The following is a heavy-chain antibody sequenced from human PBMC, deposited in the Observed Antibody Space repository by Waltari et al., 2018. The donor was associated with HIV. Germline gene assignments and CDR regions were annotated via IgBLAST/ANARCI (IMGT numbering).Heavy chain of an antibody. CDR1: GGSIRGDY. CDR3: AKESWAHSSGWQFDY. Sequence: QVHLQESGPGLAKASETLSLTCSVSGGSIRGDYWSWIRQPPGKGLEWIGYIYYTGSTNYNPSLKSRITMSLSPSKTQFSLKVNSVTSADTGVYYCAKESWAHSSGWQFDYWGPGILVTVSS. D-gene: IGHD6-19*01. CDR2: IYYTGST. J-gene: IGHJ4*02. V-gene: IGHV4-59*01.